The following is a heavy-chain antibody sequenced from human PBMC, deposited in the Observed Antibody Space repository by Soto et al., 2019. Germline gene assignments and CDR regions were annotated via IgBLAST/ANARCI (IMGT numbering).Heavy chain of an antibody. CDR2: ISSSSSTI. CDR3: ARDRLDYYDSSGYYYVPFDY. CDR1: GFTFSSYS. Sequence: GGSLRLSCAASGFTFSSYSMNWVRQAPGKGLEWVSYISSSSSTIYYADSVKGRFTISRDNAKNSLYLQMNSLRDEDTAVYYCARDRLDYYDSSGYYYVPFDYWGQGTLVTVSS. D-gene: IGHD3-22*01. V-gene: IGHV3-48*02. J-gene: IGHJ4*02.